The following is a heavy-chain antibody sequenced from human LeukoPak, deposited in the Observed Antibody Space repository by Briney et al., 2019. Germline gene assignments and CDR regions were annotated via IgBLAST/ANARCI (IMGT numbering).Heavy chain of an antibody. J-gene: IGHJ4*02. CDR2: IYYSGST. D-gene: IGHD6-19*01. CDR3: ARDLGSGWSFDY. Sequence: SETLSLTCTVSGYSISSSYYWGWIRQPPGKGLEWIGSIYYSGSTYYNPSLKSRVTISVDTSKNQFSLKLSSVTAADTAVYYCARDLGSGWSFDYWGQGTLVTVSS. CDR1: GYSISSSYY. V-gene: IGHV4-38-2*02.